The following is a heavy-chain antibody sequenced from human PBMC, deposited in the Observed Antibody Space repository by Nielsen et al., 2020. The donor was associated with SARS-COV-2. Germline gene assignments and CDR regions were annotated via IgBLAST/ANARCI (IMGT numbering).Heavy chain of an antibody. D-gene: IGHD6-19*01. Sequence: SETLSFTCTVSGGSISSYYWSWIRQPAGKGLEWIGRIYTSGSTNYNPSLKSRVTMSVDTSKNQFSLKLSSVTAADTAVYYCARDEVAGVQRDAFDIWGQGTMVTVSS. CDR3: ARDEVAGVQRDAFDI. V-gene: IGHV4-4*07. CDR2: IYTSGST. J-gene: IGHJ3*02. CDR1: GGSISSYY.